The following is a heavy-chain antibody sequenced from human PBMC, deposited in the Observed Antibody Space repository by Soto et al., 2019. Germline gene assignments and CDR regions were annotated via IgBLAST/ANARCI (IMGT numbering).Heavy chain of an antibody. V-gene: IGHV4-31*03. J-gene: IGHJ4*01. Sequence: QVQLQESGPGLVKPSQTLSLTCTVSGGSISSGGYYWSWIRQHPGTGLEWIGYISYSGSTYYNPSLKGRVTMSVDTSKNPFSLILNSVTAADTAVYYCARGVLHWGQGTLVTVSS. CDR3: ARGVLH. CDR2: ISYSGST. CDR1: GGSISSGGYY.